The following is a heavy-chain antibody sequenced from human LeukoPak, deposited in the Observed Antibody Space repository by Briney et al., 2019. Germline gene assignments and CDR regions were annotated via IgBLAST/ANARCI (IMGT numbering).Heavy chain of an antibody. CDR1: GYTFTSYG. CDR3: ARDQSYYGSGSYGWFDP. D-gene: IGHD3-10*01. V-gene: IGHV1-18*01. CDR2: ISAYNGNT. Sequence: ASVKVSCKASGYTFTSYGISWVRQAPGQGLEWMGWISAYNGNTNYAQKLQGRVTMTTDTSTSTAYMELRSLRSDDTAVYYCARDQSYYGSGSYGWFDPWGQGTLATVSS. J-gene: IGHJ5*02.